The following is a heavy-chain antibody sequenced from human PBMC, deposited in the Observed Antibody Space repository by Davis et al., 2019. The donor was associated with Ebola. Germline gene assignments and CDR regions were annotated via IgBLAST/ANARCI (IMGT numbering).Heavy chain of an antibody. Sequence: PGGSLRLSCAASGFTFSSSAMHWVRQAPGKGLEWVAFISYDGSNKYYADSVKGRFTISRDNSKNTLYLQMNSLRVEDTAVCNCASGLYGDYSDGYWGQGTLVTVSS. J-gene: IGHJ4*02. D-gene: IGHD4-17*01. CDR1: GFTFSSSA. CDR3: ASGLYGDYSDGY. CDR2: ISYDGSNK. V-gene: IGHV3-30-3*01.